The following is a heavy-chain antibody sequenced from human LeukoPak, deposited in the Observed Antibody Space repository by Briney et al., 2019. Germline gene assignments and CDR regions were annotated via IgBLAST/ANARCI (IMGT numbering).Heavy chain of an antibody. Sequence: GGSLRPSCAASGFTVSSNYMSWVRHAPGKGLEWVSVIYSGGSTYYADSVKGRFTISRDNSKNTLYLQMNSRRAEHTAVYYCATGRRGMGTVDYGGQGTLLTVSS. J-gene: IGHJ4*02. CDR2: IYSGGST. D-gene: IGHD2-21*02. CDR3: ATGRRGMGTVDY. CDR1: GFTVSSNY. V-gene: IGHV3-53*01.